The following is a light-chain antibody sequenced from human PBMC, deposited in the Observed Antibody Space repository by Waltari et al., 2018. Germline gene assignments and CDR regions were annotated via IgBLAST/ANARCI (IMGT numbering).Light chain of an antibody. J-gene: IGLJ2*01. CDR1: SSDVGGYNY. V-gene: IGLV2-14*01. CDR2: EVS. Sequence: QSALTQPASVSGSPGQSITISCTGTSSDVGGYNYVSWYQQHPGKAPKLMIYEVSNRASGVSKRLSGSKSGNTASRTISGLQAEDEADYSCSSYTSSSSFSVVFGGGTELTVL. CDR3: SSYTSSSSFSVV.